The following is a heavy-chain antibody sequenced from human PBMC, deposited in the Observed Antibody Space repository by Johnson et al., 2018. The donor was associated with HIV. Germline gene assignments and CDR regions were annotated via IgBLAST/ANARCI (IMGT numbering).Heavy chain of an antibody. CDR1: GFTFSNYW. V-gene: IGHV3-7*01. J-gene: IGHJ3*02. CDR3: AKEKDYGAFDI. CDR2: IKQDGSEK. Sequence: VQLVESGGGLVQPGGSLRLSCAASGFTFSNYWRTWVRQAPGKGLEWVANIKQDGSEKYYVDSMKGRFTISRDNAKNSLYLQMNSLRAEDTAMYYCAKEKDYGAFDIWGQGTMCTV. D-gene: IGHD3-16*01.